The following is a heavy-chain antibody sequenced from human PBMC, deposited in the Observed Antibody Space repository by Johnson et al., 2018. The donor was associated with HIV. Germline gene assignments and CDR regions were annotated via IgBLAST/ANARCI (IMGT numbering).Heavy chain of an antibody. CDR1: GFTFSDYY. Sequence: VQLVESGGGLVQPGGSLRLSCVASGFTFSDYYMSWIRPAPGKGLEWVSGINWNGGSTGYADSVKGRFTFSRYNSKTPLYLQIDSLRPEDSGVYYCAKGEAQEGWIQLQAYAFDFWGQGTMVTVSS. CDR3: AKGEAQEGWIQLQAYAFDF. V-gene: IGHV3-20*04. J-gene: IGHJ3*01. CDR2: INWNGGST. D-gene: IGHD5-18*01.